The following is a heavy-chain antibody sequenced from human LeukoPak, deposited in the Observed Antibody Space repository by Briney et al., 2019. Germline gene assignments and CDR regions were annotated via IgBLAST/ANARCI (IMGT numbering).Heavy chain of an antibody. D-gene: IGHD5-18*01. V-gene: IGHV3-30*02. CDR3: AKDDRAAMATLGL. J-gene: IGHJ4*02. Sequence: RTGGSLRLSCAASGFTFSSYGMHRVRQAPGKGLEWVAFIRYDGSNKYYADSVKGRFTISRDNSKNTLYLQMNSLRAEDTAVYYCAKDDRAAMATLGLWGQGTLVTVSS. CDR2: IRYDGSNK. CDR1: GFTFSSYG.